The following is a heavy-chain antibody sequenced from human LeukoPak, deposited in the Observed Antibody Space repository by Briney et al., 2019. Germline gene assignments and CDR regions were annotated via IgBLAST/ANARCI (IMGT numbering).Heavy chain of an antibody. CDR3: AKGIRQLGNYYYYMDV. V-gene: IGHV3-23*01. CDR1: AFSVSSNYV. CDR2: ISGTGANT. D-gene: IGHD7-27*01. Sequence: GGSLRLSCAASAFSVSSNYVMIWVRQAPGKGLEWVSAISGTGANTFYADSVKGRFTMSRDNPKNMLYLQMNSLRAEDTALYYCAKGIRQLGNYYYYMDVWGKGTTVTVSS. J-gene: IGHJ6*03.